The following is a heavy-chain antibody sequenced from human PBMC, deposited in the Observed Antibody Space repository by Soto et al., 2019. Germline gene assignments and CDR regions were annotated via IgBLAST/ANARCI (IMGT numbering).Heavy chain of an antibody. V-gene: IGHV4-59*01. D-gene: IGHD3-10*01. J-gene: IGHJ4*02. CDR3: ARGFVTRQGYYFGY. Sequence: SETLSLTCTVSGGSISSYYWSWIRQPPGKGLEWIGYIYYSGSTNYNPSLKSRVTISVDTSKNQFSLKLSSVTAADTAVYYCARGFVTRQGYYFGYWGQGTLVTVSS. CDR2: IYYSGST. CDR1: GGSISSYY.